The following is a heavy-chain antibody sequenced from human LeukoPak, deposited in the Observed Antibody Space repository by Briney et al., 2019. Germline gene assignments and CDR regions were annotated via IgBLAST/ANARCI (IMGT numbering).Heavy chain of an antibody. V-gene: IGHV3-23*01. CDR1: GFALSEYT. J-gene: IGHJ4*02. D-gene: IGHD6-19*01. Sequence: PGGSLRLSCAASGFALSEYTTNWVRQAPEKGLEWDSAIYPNGNTFYADSVRGRFTISRDTSKSTPYLEMSSLRVEDTAIYYCVKDRQPDSAWTFDYWGQGTLVSVSS. CDR3: VKDRQPDSAWTFDY. CDR2: IYPNGNT.